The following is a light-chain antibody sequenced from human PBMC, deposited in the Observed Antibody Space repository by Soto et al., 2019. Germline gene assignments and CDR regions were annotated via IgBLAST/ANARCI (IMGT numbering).Light chain of an antibody. CDR3: QQRSNWPLT. CDR1: PTARSY. Sequence: IVLTHSPCTLSLSPLERATLSFMASPTARSYLAWYQQKPGQAPRLLIYDVSNRATGVPARFSGSGSETDFSLTISSLEPEDFAVYYCQQRSNWPLTFGGGTKVDIK. J-gene: IGKJ4*01. CDR2: DVS. V-gene: IGKV3-11*01.